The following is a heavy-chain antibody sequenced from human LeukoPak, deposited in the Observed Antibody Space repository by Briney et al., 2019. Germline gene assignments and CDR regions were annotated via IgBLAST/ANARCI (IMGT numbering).Heavy chain of an antibody. V-gene: IGHV3-7*04. CDR2: IKQDGSEK. CDR1: GFTFSTYW. D-gene: IGHD3-10*01. J-gene: IGHJ4*02. Sequence: GGSLRLSCAASGFTFSTYWMSWVRQAPGKGLEWVANIKQDGSEKYYVDSVKGRFTISRDNAKKSLYLQMKSLRAEDTAVYYCARAYGSGSYYVNWGQGTLVTVSS. CDR3: ARAYGSGSYYVN.